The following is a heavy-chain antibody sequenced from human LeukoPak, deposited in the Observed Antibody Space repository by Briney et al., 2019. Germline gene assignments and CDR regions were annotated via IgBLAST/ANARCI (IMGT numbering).Heavy chain of an antibody. V-gene: IGHV4-31*03. Sequence: PSQTLSLTGTVSGGSIRSGGYYWSWIRQPPGKGLEWIGYIYYSGSTYYNPSLKSRVTISVDTSKNQFSLKLSSVTAADTFFFHAANGIRYFDWLYPDYWGQGTLVTVSS. CDR2: IYYSGST. CDR3: ANGIRYFDWLYPDY. J-gene: IGHJ4*02. D-gene: IGHD3-9*01. CDR1: GGSIRSGGYY.